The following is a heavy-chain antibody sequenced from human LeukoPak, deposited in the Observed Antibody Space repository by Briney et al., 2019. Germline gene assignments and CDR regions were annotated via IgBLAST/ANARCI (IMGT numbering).Heavy chain of an antibody. Sequence: PSETLSLTCTVPGGSISSYYWSWIRQPPGKGLEWIGYIYYSGSTNYNPSLKSRVTISVDTSKNQFSLKLSSVTAADTAVYYCARVSLDSAVGGYYYYYMDVWGKGTTVTVSS. CDR1: GGSISSYY. V-gene: IGHV4-59*01. D-gene: IGHD1-26*01. J-gene: IGHJ6*03. CDR3: ARVSLDSAVGGYYYYYMDV. CDR2: IYYSGST.